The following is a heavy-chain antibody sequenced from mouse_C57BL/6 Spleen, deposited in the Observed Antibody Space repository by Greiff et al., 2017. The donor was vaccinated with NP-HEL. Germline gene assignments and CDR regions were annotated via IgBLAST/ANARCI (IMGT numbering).Heavy chain of an antibody. J-gene: IGHJ1*03. Sequence: VQLQQPGAELVKPGASVKMSCKASGYTFTSYWITWVKQRPGQGLEWIGDIYPGSGSTNYNEKFKSKATLTVDTSSSTAYMPLSSLTSEHSAVYYGARGYYGSRTVYWDFEVWGTGTTVTVSS. V-gene: IGHV1-55*01. CDR2: IYPGSGST. CDR3: ARGYYGSRTVYWDFEV. CDR1: GYTFTSYW. D-gene: IGHD1-1*01.